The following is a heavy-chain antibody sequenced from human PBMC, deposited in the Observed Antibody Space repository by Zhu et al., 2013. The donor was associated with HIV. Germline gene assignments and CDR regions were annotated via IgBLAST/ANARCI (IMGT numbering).Heavy chain of an antibody. V-gene: IGHV4-38-2*01. Sequence: QVQLQESGPGLVKPSETLSLTCAVSGYSISSGYYWGWIRQPPGKGLEWIGSIYHSGSTYYNPSLKSRVTISVDTSKNQFSLKLSSVAAADTAVYYCARSYSGSYSPFDYWGQGTLVTVSS. J-gene: IGHJ4*02. D-gene: IGHD1-26*01. CDR3: ARSYSGSYSPFDY. CDR1: GYSISSGYY. CDR2: IYHSGST.